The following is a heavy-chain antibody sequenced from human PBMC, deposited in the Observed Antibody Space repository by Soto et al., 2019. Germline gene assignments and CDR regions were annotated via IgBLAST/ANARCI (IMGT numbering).Heavy chain of an antibody. Sequence: GGSLRLSCAASEFTFTNHGMHCVRQAPGKGLEWVAVIWFDGSQKYYGDSVKGRFTISRDNSKNTLHLEMNSLRAEDTGVYYCARDYKGYEYWSGYYRPRGMDVWGQGTTVTVSS. CDR1: EFTFTNHG. CDR3: ARDYKGYEYWSGYYRPRGMDV. V-gene: IGHV3-33*01. J-gene: IGHJ6*02. CDR2: IWFDGSQK. D-gene: IGHD3-3*01.